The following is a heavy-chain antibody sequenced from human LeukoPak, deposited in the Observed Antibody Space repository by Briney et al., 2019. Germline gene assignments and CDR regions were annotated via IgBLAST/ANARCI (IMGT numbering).Heavy chain of an antibody. D-gene: IGHD6-19*01. Sequence: GGSLRLSCAVSGFTFSSYEMNWVRQAPGKGLEWVSYISSRGNTVYYPDSVKGRFTISRDNANNSLYLQMNSLRGEDTAVYYCARGGAVAGLFWGQGTLVTVSS. CDR1: GFTFSSYE. CDR2: ISSRGNTV. V-gene: IGHV3-48*03. J-gene: IGHJ4*02. CDR3: ARGGAVAGLF.